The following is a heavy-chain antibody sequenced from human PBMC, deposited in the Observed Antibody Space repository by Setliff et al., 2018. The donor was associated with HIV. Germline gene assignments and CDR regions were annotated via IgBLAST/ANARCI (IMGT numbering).Heavy chain of an antibody. D-gene: IGHD3-22*01. CDR2: IYTSGST. CDR3: ARSARVGYYDSSGHS. CDR1: GGSISSGSYY. J-gene: IGHJ4*02. Sequence: SETLSLTCTVSGGSISSGSYYWSWIRQPAGKGLEWIGRIYTSGSTNYNPSLKSRVTISVDTSKNQFSLKLSSVTAADTAVYYCARSARVGYYDSSGHSWGQGTLVTVSS. V-gene: IGHV4-61*02.